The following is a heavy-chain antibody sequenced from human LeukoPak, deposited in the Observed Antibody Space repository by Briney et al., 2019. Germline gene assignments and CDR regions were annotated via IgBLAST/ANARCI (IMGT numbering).Heavy chain of an antibody. CDR1: GFTFSSYG. CDR2: ISSNGGST. D-gene: IGHD2-2*01. Sequence: TGRPLRLSCAASGFTFSSYGMDWVRQAPGKGLEYVSAISSNGGSTYYADSVKGRFTISRDNSKNTLYLQMSSLRAEDTAVYYCVKGIVVVPAAMESGYYYYGMDVWGKGTTVTVSS. J-gene: IGHJ6*04. CDR3: VKGIVVVPAAMESGYYYYGMDV. V-gene: IGHV3-64D*06.